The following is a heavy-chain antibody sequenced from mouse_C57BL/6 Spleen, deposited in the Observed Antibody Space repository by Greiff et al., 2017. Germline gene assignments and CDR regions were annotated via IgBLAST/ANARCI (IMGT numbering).Heavy chain of an antibody. CDR3: ARSKTAQATDWFGD. D-gene: IGHD3-2*02. CDR1: GYTFTSYW. CDR2: IDPSDSET. V-gene: IGHV1-52*01. J-gene: IGHJ3*01. Sequence: VQLQQPGAELVRPGSSVKLSCKASGYTFTSYWMPWVKQRPIQGLEWLGNIDPSDSETNYNQKFKDKATLPVDKSTSTAYMQLSSLTSEDSAFFSSARSKTAQATDWFGDWGHGTLVTVSA.